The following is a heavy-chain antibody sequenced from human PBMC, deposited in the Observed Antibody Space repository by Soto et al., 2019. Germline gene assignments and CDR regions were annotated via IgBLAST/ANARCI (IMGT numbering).Heavy chain of an antibody. CDR2: IIPIFGTA. CDR3: PRVPSVGGVMFLP. J-gene: IGHJ5*02. CDR1: GGTFSSYA. Sequence: QVQLVQSGAEVKKPGSSVKVSCKASGGTFSSYAISWLRQAPGQGREWMGGIIPIFGTANYAQKFQGRVTITADKSTSTAYMELSSLISEDTAVYYCPRVPSVGGVMFLPWGEGTLVTVSP. V-gene: IGHV1-69*06. D-gene: IGHD6-19*01.